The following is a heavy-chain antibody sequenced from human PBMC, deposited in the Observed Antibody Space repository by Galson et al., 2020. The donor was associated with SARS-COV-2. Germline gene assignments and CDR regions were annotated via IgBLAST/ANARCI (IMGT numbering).Heavy chain of an antibody. V-gene: IGHV4-39*01. CDR1: GGSISSSSYY. CDR3: ARHRVVRGPTDY. Sequence: SETLSLTCTVSGGSISSSSYYWGWIRQPPGKGLEWIGSIYYSGSTYYNPSLKSRVTISVDTSKNQFSLKLSSVTAADTAVYYCARHRVVRGPTDYWGQGTLVTVSS. J-gene: IGHJ4*02. D-gene: IGHD3-10*01. CDR2: IYYSGST.